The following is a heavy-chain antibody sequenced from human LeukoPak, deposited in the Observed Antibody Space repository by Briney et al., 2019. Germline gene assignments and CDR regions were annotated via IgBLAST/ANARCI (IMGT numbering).Heavy chain of an antibody. D-gene: IGHD6-19*01. Sequence: QPGGSLRLSCAASGFTFSSYAMHWVRQAPGKGLEYVSAISSNGGSTYYANSVKGRFTISRDNSKNTLYLQMGSLRAEDMAVYYCARSAVAEFRFDYWGQGTLATVSS. CDR3: ARSAVAEFRFDY. J-gene: IGHJ4*02. CDR1: GFTFSSYA. CDR2: ISSNGGST. V-gene: IGHV3-64*01.